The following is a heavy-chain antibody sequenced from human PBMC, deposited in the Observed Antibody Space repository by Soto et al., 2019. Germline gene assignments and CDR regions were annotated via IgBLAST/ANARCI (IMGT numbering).Heavy chain of an antibody. V-gene: IGHV3-23*01. CDR3: AKDPLTAMVTFFDY. CDR1: GFTFSRDG. D-gene: IGHD5-18*01. Sequence: GGSLRLSCAASGFTFSRDGMSWVRQAPGKGLEWVSLITDNGGSTYYADSVKGRFTISRDNTKNTLFLQMNSLRAEDTAVYYCAKDPLTAMVTFFDYWGQGTLVTVSS. J-gene: IGHJ4*02. CDR2: ITDNGGST.